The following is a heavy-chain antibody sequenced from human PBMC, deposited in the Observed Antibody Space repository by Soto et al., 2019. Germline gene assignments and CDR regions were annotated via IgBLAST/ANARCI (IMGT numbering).Heavy chain of an antibody. V-gene: IGHV4-30-2*01. D-gene: IGHD2-21*02. CDR1: GGSISSGGFS. CDR3: ARSYCGGDCYSDFDAFDI. Sequence: QLQLQESGSGLVKPSQTRSLTCAVSGGSISSGGFSLSWIRQTQGKGLEWIGYIYHSGSTYYNPSLKGRGIISVDRSKNQFSLQLTSVTAADTAVYYCARSYCGGDCYSDFDAFDIWGQGTLVTVSS. J-gene: IGHJ3*02. CDR2: IYHSGST.